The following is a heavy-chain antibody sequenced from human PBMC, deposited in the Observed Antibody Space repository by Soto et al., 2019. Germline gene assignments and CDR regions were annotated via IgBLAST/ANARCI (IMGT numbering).Heavy chain of an antibody. V-gene: IGHV2-70*01. J-gene: IGHJ4*02. Sequence: EXARALVSPTQGVTLSCTSSGFSLSTSGMCVSWIGEPPGKALEWLALIDWDDDKYYSTSLKTRLTISKDTSKNQVVLTMTNMDPVDTATYYCARIRSRQQLAFDYWGQGTLVTVSS. D-gene: IGHD6-13*01. CDR1: GFSLSTSGMC. CDR3: ARIRSRQQLAFDY. CDR2: IDWDDDK.